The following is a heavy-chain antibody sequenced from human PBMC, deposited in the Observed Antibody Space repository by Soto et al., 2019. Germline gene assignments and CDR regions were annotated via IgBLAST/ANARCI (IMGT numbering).Heavy chain of an antibody. CDR3: ATGATGWSYFYGMDV. CDR1: RFTVKNAW. Sequence: EVQLVESGGGLVKPGGSLRLSCAASRFTVKNAWMSWVRQAPGKGLEWVGRIKSKTHGGTRDDAAPVKGRFTISRNDSKNTGYLEMNVLNTEDTAVYYCATGATGWSYFYGMDVWGQGTTVLVSS. J-gene: IGHJ6*02. V-gene: IGHV3-15*01. D-gene: IGHD2-15*01. CDR2: IKSKTHGGTR.